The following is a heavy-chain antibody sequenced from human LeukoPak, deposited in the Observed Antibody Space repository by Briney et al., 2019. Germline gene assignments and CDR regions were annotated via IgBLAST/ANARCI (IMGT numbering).Heavy chain of an antibody. D-gene: IGHD1-14*01. V-gene: IGHV1-2*02. CDR1: GYTFTGYY. Sequence: GASVKVSCTASGYTFTGYYMHWVRQAPGQGLEGMGWINPNSGGTNYAQKFQGRVTMTRDTSISTAYMELSRLRSNDTAVYYCARVTHGDLDYWGQGTLVTVSS. CDR3: ARVTHGDLDY. J-gene: IGHJ4*02. CDR2: INPNSGGT.